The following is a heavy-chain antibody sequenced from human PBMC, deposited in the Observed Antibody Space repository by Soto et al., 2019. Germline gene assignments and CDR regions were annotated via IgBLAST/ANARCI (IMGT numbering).Heavy chain of an antibody. Sequence: SETLSLTCTVSGDSISSYYWSWLRQPPGKGLEWIGYIYKTGSTNYNPSLKSRVTISVDTSKNQFSLKLSSVTAADTAVYYCARGALRFLEWLPPYYYGMDVWGQGTTVTVSS. V-gene: IGHV4-59*01. CDR2: IYKTGST. CDR1: GDSISSYY. CDR3: ARGALRFLEWLPPYYYGMDV. D-gene: IGHD3-3*01. J-gene: IGHJ6*02.